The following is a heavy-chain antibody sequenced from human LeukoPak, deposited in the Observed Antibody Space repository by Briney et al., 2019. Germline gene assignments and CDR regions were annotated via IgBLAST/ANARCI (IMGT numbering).Heavy chain of an antibody. Sequence: SQTLSLTCTISGDSVSSNNGAWNWIRQSPSRGLEWLGRTYYRSKWYNDYAGSLISRITISPDTSKNQFSLQLYSVTPEDTAVYYCARDVGTTGWHTFDYWGQGTLVTVSS. D-gene: IGHD3-9*01. V-gene: IGHV6-1*01. CDR2: TYYRSKWYN. CDR1: GDSVSSNNGA. CDR3: ARDVGTTGWHTFDY. J-gene: IGHJ4*02.